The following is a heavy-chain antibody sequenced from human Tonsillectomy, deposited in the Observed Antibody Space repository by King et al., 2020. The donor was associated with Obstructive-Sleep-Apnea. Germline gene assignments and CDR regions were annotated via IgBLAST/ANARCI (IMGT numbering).Heavy chain of an antibody. CDR1: GFTFSSCA. CDR3: AKDPDYDILTGYGDGMDV. CDR2: ISGSGGST. D-gene: IGHD3-9*01. V-gene: IGHV3-23*04. Sequence: VQLVESGGGLVQPGGSLRLSCAASGFTFSSCAMSWVRQAPGKGLECISAISGSGGSTYYADSVKGRFTISRDNSKNTLYLQMNSLRAEDTAVYYCAKDPDYDILTGYGDGMDVWGQGTTVTVSS. J-gene: IGHJ6*02.